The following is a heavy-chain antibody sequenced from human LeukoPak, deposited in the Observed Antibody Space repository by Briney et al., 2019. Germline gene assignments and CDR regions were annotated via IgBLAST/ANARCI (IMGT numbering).Heavy chain of an antibody. CDR3: ARGHWGLDY. Sequence: PGGSLRHSCAFSGFTFSDHYMTWVRQAPGKGLEYISYLSNRGSDIFYADSVKGRFSISRDNAKNSLYLQMNSLRVEDTAMYYCARGHWGLDYWGQGTLVTVSS. CDR1: GFTFSDHY. V-gene: IGHV3-11*01. CDR2: LSNRGSDI. J-gene: IGHJ4*02. D-gene: IGHD7-27*01.